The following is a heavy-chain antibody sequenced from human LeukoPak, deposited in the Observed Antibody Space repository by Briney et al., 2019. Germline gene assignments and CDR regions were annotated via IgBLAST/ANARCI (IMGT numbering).Heavy chain of an antibody. J-gene: IGHJ4*02. V-gene: IGHV3-48*03. D-gene: IGHD3-3*01. CDR3: ARGSDYYDFWSGD. CDR1: GFTFSSYE. CDR2: ISSSGSTI. Sequence: GGSLRLSCAASGFTFSSYEMNWVRQAPGKGLEWVSYISSSGSTIYYADSVKGRFTISRGNAKNSLYLQMNSLRAEDTAVYYCARGSDYYDFWSGDWGQGTLVTVSS.